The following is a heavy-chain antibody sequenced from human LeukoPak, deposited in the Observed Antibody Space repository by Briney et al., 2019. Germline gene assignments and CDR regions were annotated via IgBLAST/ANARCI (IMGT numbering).Heavy chain of an antibody. CDR3: ARLHSSSWYLYYFDY. Sequence: GASVKVSCKASGYTFTSYDINWGRQATGQGLERMGWMNPNSGNTGYAQKFQGRVTTTRNTSISTAYMELSSLRSEDTAVYYCARLHSSSWYLYYFDYWGQGTLVTVSS. CDR1: GYTFTSYD. V-gene: IGHV1-8*03. J-gene: IGHJ4*02. D-gene: IGHD6-13*01. CDR2: MNPNSGNT.